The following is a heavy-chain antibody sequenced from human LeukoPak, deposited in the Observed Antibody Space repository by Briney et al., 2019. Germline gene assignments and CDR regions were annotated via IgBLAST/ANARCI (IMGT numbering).Heavy chain of an antibody. J-gene: IGHJ4*02. D-gene: IGHD3-22*01. CDR2: ISGSGSST. V-gene: IGHV3-23*01. Sequence: GGSLRLSCAASGFTFSSYAMGWVRQAPGKGLEWVSVISGSGSSTYYADSVKGRFTISRDNSQNTLYLQMNSLRAEDSAVYYCAKDWAGSDRRYYFDYWGQGTLVTVSS. CDR1: GFTFSSYA. CDR3: AKDWAGSDRRYYFDY.